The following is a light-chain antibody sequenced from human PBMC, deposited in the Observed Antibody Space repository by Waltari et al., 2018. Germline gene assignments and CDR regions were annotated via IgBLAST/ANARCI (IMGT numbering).Light chain of an antibody. CDR1: NSYVGTYNY. Sequence: QSALTQPPSASGSPGQSVTISCAGTNSYVGTYNYVSWYQHHPGKAPKLLIYGVPGRLPGVPDRFSGSKSGTTASLTVSGLQADDEADYYCTSYGGVNVLGVLFGGGTKLTVL. J-gene: IGLJ2*01. CDR2: GVP. V-gene: IGLV2-8*01. CDR3: TSYGGVNVLGVL.